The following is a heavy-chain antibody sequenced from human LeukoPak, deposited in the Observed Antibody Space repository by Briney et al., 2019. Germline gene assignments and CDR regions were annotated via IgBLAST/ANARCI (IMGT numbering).Heavy chain of an antibody. J-gene: IGHJ4*02. CDR3: ARFVQLWFSIDY. CDR1: GGSTSSSSYY. V-gene: IGHV4-39*07. Sequence: SETLSLTCTVSGGSTSSSSYYWGWIRQPPGKGLEWIGSIYYSGSTYYNPSLKSRVTISVDTSKNQFSLKLSSVTAADTAVYYCARFVQLWFSIDYWGQGTLVTVSS. D-gene: IGHD5-18*01. CDR2: IYYSGST.